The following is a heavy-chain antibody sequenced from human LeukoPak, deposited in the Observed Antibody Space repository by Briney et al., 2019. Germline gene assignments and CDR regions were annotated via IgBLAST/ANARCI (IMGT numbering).Heavy chain of an antibody. D-gene: IGHD6-19*01. CDR2: INSDGSST. Sequence: GGSLRLSCAASGFTFSSYWMHWVRQAPGKGLVWVSRINSDGSSTSYADSVKGRFTISRDNAKNSLYLQMNSLRAEDTAVYYCARVWSSGWEFDYWGQGTLVTVSS. J-gene: IGHJ4*02. V-gene: IGHV3-74*01. CDR1: GFTFSSYW. CDR3: ARVWSSGWEFDY.